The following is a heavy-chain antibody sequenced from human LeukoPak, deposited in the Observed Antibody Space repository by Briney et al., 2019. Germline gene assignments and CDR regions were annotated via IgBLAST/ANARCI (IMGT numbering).Heavy chain of an antibody. Sequence: SETLSLTCTVSGGSINTNYWSWIRQPAGKGLEWIGRIYTSGSTTYNPSLKSRVTISVDTSKNQFSLKLSSVTAADTAVYYCARDRGDGYNSGYFEYWGQGTLVTVSS. CDR1: GGSINTNY. CDR2: IYTSGST. D-gene: IGHD5-24*01. CDR3: ARDRGDGYNSGYFEY. J-gene: IGHJ4*02. V-gene: IGHV4-4*07.